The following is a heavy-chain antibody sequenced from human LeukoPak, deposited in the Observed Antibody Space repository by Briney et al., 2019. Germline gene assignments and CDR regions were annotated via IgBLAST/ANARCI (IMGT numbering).Heavy chain of an antibody. CDR1: GFTFSSYI. J-gene: IGHJ3*01. Sequence: GGSLRLSCAASGFTFSSYIMNWVRQAPERGLEWVSSISSSSSYIYYADSVKGRFTGSRDNSKSTLFLQMNNLRVEDTAVYYCAKERRIAVAGTSRHGFDFWGRGTMVTVSS. CDR3: AKERRIAVAGTSRHGFDF. CDR2: ISSSSSYI. V-gene: IGHV3-21*04. D-gene: IGHD6-19*01.